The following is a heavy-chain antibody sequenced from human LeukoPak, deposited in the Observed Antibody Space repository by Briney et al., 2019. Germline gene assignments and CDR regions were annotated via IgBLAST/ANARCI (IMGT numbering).Heavy chain of an antibody. Sequence: GGSLRLSCVGSGFTFSDNYMNWVRQAPGKGLEWVSVIYTGGTTYCADSVKDRFTISRDSSKNTVYLQMSSLRAEDTAVYYCARSRGAFFYGLDVWGQGTTVTVSS. J-gene: IGHJ6*02. CDR3: ARSRGAFFYGLDV. CDR1: GFTFSDNY. D-gene: IGHD3-16*01. V-gene: IGHV3-66*01. CDR2: IYTGGTT.